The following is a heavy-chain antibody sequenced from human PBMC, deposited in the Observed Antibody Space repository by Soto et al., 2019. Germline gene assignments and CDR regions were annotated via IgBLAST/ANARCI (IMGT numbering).Heavy chain of an antibody. Sequence: ASVKVSCKASGNTVPNYAIHWVRQAPGQGLEWMGWINGGNGIAYYSEKFQGRVTFTADKSTSTVYMELSSLRSEDTAVYYCATALLYDYRDYPAFDICGQGTMVTVSS. J-gene: IGHJ3*02. CDR3: ATALLYDYRDYPAFDI. V-gene: IGHV1-3*01. D-gene: IGHD4-17*01. CDR2: INGGNGIA. CDR1: GNTVPNYA.